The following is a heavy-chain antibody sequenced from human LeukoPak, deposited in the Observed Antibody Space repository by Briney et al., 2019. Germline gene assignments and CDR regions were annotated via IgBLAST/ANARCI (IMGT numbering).Heavy chain of an antibody. Sequence: PGGSLRLSCAASGFTFSSYSMNRVRQAPGKGLEWVSYISSSSSTIYYADSVKGRFTISRDNAKNSLYLQMNSLRAEDTAVYYCASAELTGYVNTDYWGQGTLVTVSS. CDR3: ASAELTGYVNTDY. D-gene: IGHD7-27*01. V-gene: IGHV3-48*01. CDR1: GFTFSSYS. J-gene: IGHJ4*02. CDR2: ISSSSSTI.